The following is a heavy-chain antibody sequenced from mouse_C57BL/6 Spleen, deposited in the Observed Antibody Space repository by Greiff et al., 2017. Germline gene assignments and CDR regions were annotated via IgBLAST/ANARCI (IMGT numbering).Heavy chain of an antibody. J-gene: IGHJ2*01. CDR3: ARSNGSSHFDY. D-gene: IGHD1-1*01. CDR1: GYAFTNYL. CDR2: INPGSGGT. V-gene: IGHV1-54*01. Sequence: VQGVESGAELVRPGTSVKVSCKASGYAFTNYLIEWVKQRPGQGLEWIGVINPGSGGTNYNEKFKGKATLTADKSSSTAYMQLSSLTSEDSAVYFCARSNGSSHFDYWGQGTTLTVSS.